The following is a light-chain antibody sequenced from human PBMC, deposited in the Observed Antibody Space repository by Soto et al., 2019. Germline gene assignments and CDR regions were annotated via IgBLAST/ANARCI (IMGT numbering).Light chain of an antibody. CDR1: SSDVGGYNY. Sequence: QSALTQPASVSGSPGQSITISCTGTSSDVGGYNYVSWYQQHPGKAPKLMIYDVSNRPSGVSNRFSGSKSGNTASLTISGVQDEDEADYYCSSYTSSSTSLVFGGGTKVTVL. V-gene: IGLV2-14*01. CDR3: SSYTSSSTSLV. J-gene: IGLJ2*01. CDR2: DVS.